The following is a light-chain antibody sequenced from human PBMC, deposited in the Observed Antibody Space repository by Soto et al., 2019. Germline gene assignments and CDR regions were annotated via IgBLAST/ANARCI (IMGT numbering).Light chain of an antibody. V-gene: IGKV3-20*01. J-gene: IGKJ1*01. CDR3: QQYGSSPGT. CDR1: QSVGSRY. CDR2: GAS. Sequence: EIVLTQSPGTLSLSPGERTTLSCWASQSVGSRYLAWYQQKPGQAPRLLIYGASSRATGIPDRFSGSGSGTDFTLTISRLEPEDFAVYYCQQYGSSPGTFGQGTKVDIK.